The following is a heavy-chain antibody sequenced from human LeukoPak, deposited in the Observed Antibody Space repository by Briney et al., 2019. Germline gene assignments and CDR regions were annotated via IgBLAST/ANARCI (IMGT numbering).Heavy chain of an antibody. CDR1: GGSISSYY. CDR3: ARGSYYFPSGSFDY. D-gene: IGHD3-10*01. CDR2: IFTTGST. J-gene: IGHJ4*02. V-gene: IGHV4-4*07. Sequence: KPSETLSLTCTVSGGSISSYYWSWIRQPAGKGLEWIGRIFTTGSTNYNPSLKSRVTMSVDTSKNQFSLRLSSVTAADTAVYYCARGSYYFPSGSFDYWGQGTLVTVSS.